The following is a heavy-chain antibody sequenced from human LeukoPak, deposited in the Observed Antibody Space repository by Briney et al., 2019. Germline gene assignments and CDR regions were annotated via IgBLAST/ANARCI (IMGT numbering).Heavy chain of an antibody. J-gene: IGHJ5*02. Sequence: SVKVSCKASGGTFSSYAISWVRQAPGQGLEWMGGIIPIFGTANYAQKFQGRVTITADESTSTAYMELSGLRSEDTAVYYCARDWWKVTSLAVAGSNWFDPWGQGTLVTVSS. CDR1: GGTFSSYA. V-gene: IGHV1-69*13. D-gene: IGHD6-19*01. CDR3: ARDWWKVTSLAVAGSNWFDP. CDR2: IIPIFGTA.